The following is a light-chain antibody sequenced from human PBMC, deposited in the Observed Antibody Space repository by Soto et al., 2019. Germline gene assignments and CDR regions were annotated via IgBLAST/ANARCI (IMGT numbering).Light chain of an antibody. V-gene: IGLV6-57*01. J-gene: IGLJ3*02. CDR1: GGSIASNY. CDR2: DDD. CDR3: QSFDSSDQV. Sequence: QSVSESPGKTVTISCTRSGGSIASNYVQWYQQRPGRSPTTLIYDDDQRPSGVPDRFSGSIDSSSNSASLTISGLKTEDEATYYCQSFDSSDQVFGGGTKLTV.